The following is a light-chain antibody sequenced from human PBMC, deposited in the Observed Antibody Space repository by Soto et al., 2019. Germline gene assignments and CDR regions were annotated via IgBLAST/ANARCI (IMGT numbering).Light chain of an antibody. J-gene: IGLJ2*01. CDR2: EVS. CDR3: CSYAGSSTLVV. Sequence: QSALTQPASVSGSPGQSITISCTGTSSDVGSYNLVSWYQQHPGKAPKLMIYEVSKRPSGVSNRFSGSKSGNTASLTISGLQAEDEADYYCCSYAGSSTLVVFGGGAALTVL. V-gene: IGLV2-23*02. CDR1: SSDVGSYNL.